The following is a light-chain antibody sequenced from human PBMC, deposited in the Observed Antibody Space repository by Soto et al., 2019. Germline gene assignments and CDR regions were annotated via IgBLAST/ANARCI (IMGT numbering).Light chain of an antibody. V-gene: IGKV3-20*01. J-gene: IGKJ3*01. CDR1: QSVSSSF. CDR3: QQYGNSPPFT. CDR2: GTS. Sequence: EIVLTQSPGTLSLSPGERATLSCRASQSVSSSFLAWYQQKPGRAPRLLIYGTSSMATGIPDRFSGSGSGTDFTLTISRLEPEDFAVYYCQQYGNSPPFTFGPGTKVDIK.